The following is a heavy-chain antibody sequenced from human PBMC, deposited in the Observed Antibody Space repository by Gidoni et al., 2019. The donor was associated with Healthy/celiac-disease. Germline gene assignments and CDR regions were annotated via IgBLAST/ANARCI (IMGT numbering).Heavy chain of an antibody. J-gene: IGHJ6*02. V-gene: IGHV1-2*02. CDR1: GYSFTGYY. D-gene: IGHD3-9*01. Sequence: QVQPVQSGAEVKKPGASVKVSCKASGYSFTGYYMHWVRQAPGQGLEWMGWINPNSGGTNYAKKFQGRVTMTRDTSISTAYMELSRLRSDDTAVYYCAREVRYFDWSHLYGMDVWGQGTTVTVSS. CDR3: AREVRYFDWSHLYGMDV. CDR2: INPNSGGT.